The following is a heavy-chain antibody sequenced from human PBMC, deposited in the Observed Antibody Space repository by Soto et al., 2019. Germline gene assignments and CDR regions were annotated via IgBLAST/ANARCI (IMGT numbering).Heavy chain of an antibody. CDR3: ARIRLLWFGEHYYGMDV. V-gene: IGHV5-51*01. D-gene: IGHD3-10*01. Sequence: GEALKISCNGSGYSFTSYWIGWVRQMPGKGLEWMGIIYPGDSDTRYSPSFQGQVTISADKSISTAYLQWSSLKASDTAMYYCARIRLLWFGEHYYGMDVWGQGTTVTVSS. J-gene: IGHJ6*02. CDR2: IYPGDSDT. CDR1: GYSFTSYW.